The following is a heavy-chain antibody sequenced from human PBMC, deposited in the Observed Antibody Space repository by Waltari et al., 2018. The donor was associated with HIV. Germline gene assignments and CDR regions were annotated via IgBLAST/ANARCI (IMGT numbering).Heavy chain of an antibody. Sequence: EVQLVESGGGLVKPGGSLTLSCAASGFTFSNAWMSWVRQAPGKGLEWVGRIKRKSDGGTKDYTAPVKGRFTISRDDSKNTLYLQMNSLTTEDSGVYYCYGAGDAYWGRGTLVTVSS. D-gene: IGHD3-16*01. J-gene: IGHJ4*02. CDR1: GFTFSNAW. CDR2: IKRKSDGGTK. CDR3: YGAGDAY. V-gene: IGHV3-15*01.